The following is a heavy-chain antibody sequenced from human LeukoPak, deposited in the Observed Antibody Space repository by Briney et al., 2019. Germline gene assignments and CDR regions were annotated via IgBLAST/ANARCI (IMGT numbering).Heavy chain of an antibody. Sequence: PGRSLRLSCAASGFTFSSYGMHWVRQAPGKGLEGVAVISYDGSNKYYADSVKGRFTISRDNSKNTLYLQMNSLRAEDTAVYYCAKVDPYSSSWYNPGMGFDYWGQGTLVTVSS. J-gene: IGHJ4*02. CDR2: ISYDGSNK. D-gene: IGHD6-13*01. V-gene: IGHV3-30*18. CDR1: GFTFSSYG. CDR3: AKVDPYSSSWYNPGMGFDY.